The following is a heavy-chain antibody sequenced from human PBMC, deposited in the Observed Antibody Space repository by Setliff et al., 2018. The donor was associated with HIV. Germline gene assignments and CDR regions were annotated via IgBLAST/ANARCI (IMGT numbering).Heavy chain of an antibody. CDR1: GYTFTNYY. J-gene: IGHJ3*02. D-gene: IGHD3-22*01. CDR3: ARCYYDSSGPTDAFDI. Sequence: ASVKVSCKASGYTFTNYYIHWVRQAPGQGLEWMGLINPSGGRTSYAQMFQGRLTMTRDTSRSTVYMELSSLRSEDTAVYYCARCYYDSSGPTDAFDIWGQGTVVTVSS. CDR2: INPSGGRT. V-gene: IGHV1-46*01.